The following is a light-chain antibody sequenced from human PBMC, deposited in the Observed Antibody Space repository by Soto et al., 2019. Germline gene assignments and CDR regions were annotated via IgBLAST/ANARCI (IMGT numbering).Light chain of an antibody. CDR3: QQVHTFPIT. J-gene: IGKJ5*01. CDR2: GTS. Sequence: DLQMTQSPSSVSASVGDRVAITCRASQGVNNWLAWYQQKPGKPPNLLIYGTSILQSGVPSRLSGSGSGTDFTLTISSLQPEDFATYYCQQVHTFPITFGQGTRLEIK. CDR1: QGVNNW. V-gene: IGKV1D-12*01.